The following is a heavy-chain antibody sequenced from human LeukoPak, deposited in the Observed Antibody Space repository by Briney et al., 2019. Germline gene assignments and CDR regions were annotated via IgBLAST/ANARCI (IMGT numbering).Heavy chain of an antibody. J-gene: IGHJ6*03. CDR2: IYYTGIT. Sequence: SSETLSLTCSVSGGSISSSSDNWGWIRQPPGKGLEWIGSIYYTGITYYNPPLMSRVTMSVDTSKNQFSLRLTSVTAADTAMYYCARQGRATVVMYMDDWGKGTTVTVSS. CDR1: GGSISSSSDN. D-gene: IGHD4-23*01. CDR3: ARQGRATVVMYMDD. V-gene: IGHV4-39*01.